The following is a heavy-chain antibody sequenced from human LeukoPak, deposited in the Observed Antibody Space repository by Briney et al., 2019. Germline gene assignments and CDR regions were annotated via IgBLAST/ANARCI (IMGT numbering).Heavy chain of an antibody. J-gene: IGHJ4*02. CDR1: GFTFSYYG. Sequence: PGGSLRLSCAASGFTFSYYGMHWVRQAPGKGLEWVANIWNDGSNKYYADSVKGRSTICRDNSKHTLCLQVDSLRAEDTAVYYCARQLGSCSDGSCYFDSWGQGTLVTVSS. CDR3: ARQLGSCSDGSCYFDS. V-gene: IGHV3-33*01. D-gene: IGHD2-15*01. CDR2: IWNDGSNK.